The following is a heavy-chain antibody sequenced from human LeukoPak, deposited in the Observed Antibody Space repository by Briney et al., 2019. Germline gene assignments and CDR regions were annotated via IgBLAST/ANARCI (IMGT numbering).Heavy chain of an antibody. V-gene: IGHV1-8*02. CDR1: GGTFSSYA. J-gene: IGHJ4*02. D-gene: IGHD2-15*01. CDR3: ARERPGGSCLFDY. CDR2: INPNSGGT. Sequence: GASVKVSCKASGGTFSSYAISWVRQAPGQGLEWMGWINPNSGGTNYAQKFQGRVTMTRDTSTSTAYMELSSLRSEDTAVYYCARERPGGSCLFDYWGQGTLVTVSS.